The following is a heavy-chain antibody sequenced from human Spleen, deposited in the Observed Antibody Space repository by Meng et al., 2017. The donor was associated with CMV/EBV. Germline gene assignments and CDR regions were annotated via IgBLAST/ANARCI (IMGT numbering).Heavy chain of an antibody. J-gene: IGHJ6*02. Sequence: CSHCYLPWWLQAPGQGLEWMGWFHPDPGDTNFAQKFQGRVTLTGDTSISTGYMELKSLRSDDTAIYFCARESGSETDYYYFYALDVWGPGTAVTVSS. CDR2: FHPDPGDT. V-gene: IGHV1-2*02. D-gene: IGHD1-26*01. CDR3: ARESGSETDYYYFYALDV. CDR1: CSHCY.